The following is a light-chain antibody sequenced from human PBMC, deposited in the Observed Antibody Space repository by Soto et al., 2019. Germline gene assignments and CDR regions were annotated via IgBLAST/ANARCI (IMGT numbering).Light chain of an antibody. V-gene: IGKV3-15*01. CDR3: QQYNNWPRLT. CDR2: GVS. J-gene: IGKJ4*01. Sequence: EIVMTQSPATLSVSPGERATLSCRASQSVSSKLAWFQQKPGQAPSLLIYGVSTRAIGVPVRFSGSGSGTEFTLTINSLQSEDFAVYYCQQYNNWPRLTFGGGTKVDIK. CDR1: QSVSSK.